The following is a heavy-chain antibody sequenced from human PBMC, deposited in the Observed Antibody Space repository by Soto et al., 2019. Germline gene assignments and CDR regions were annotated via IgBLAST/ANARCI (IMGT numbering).Heavy chain of an antibody. J-gene: IGHJ4*02. Sequence: GPQVRVSCKASGSTFPSYDTNWVRRATGQGLEWMGWMNPNSGNPGNAKKFQGRVTMTRTTSISTANMELRSLRSEDPAVYYCASAAKGVRGIHTDWGQGTLVNVSS. CDR2: MNPNSGNP. V-gene: IGHV1-8*01. D-gene: IGHD3-10*01. CDR1: GSTFPSYD. CDR3: ASAAKGVRGIHTD.